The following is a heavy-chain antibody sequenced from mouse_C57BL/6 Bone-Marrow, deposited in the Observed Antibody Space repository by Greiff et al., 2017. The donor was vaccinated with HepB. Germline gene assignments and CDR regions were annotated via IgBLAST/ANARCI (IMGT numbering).Heavy chain of an antibody. V-gene: IGHV5-17*01. D-gene: IGHD1-1*01. CDR1: GFTFSDYG. J-gene: IGHJ4*01. CDR3: ARRYGSSSFYAMDY. Sequence: EVKLEESGGGLVKPGGSLKLSCAASGFTFSDYGMHWVRQAPEKGLEWVAYISSGSSTIYYADTVKGRFTISRDNAKNTLCLQMTSLRSEDTAMYYCARRYGSSSFYAMDYWGQGTSVTVSS. CDR2: ISSGSSTI.